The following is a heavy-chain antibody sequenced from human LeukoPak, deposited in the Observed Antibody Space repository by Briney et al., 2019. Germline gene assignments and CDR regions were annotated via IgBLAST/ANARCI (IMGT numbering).Heavy chain of an antibody. CDR3: ARDSSEDFYDSSGYYSFDF. CDR2: ISAYNGNT. V-gene: IGHV1-18*01. J-gene: IGHJ4*02. D-gene: IGHD3-22*01. Sequence: ASVKVSCKASGYTFTSYGISWVRQPPGQGLEWMGWISAYNGNTNYAQKVQGRVTMTTDTSTSTAYMELRSLRSDDTAVFYCARDSSEDFYDSSGYYSFDFWGQGTLVTVSS. CDR1: GYTFTSYG.